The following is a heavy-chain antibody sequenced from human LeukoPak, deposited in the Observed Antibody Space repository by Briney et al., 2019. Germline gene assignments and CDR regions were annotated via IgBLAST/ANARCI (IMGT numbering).Heavy chain of an antibody. Sequence: PSETLSLTCTVSGGSISSHYWSWIRQSPGKGLEWIGYIYYSGSTNYNPSLKSRVTISVDTSKNQFSLKLSSVTAADTAVYYCARVKGNWNDVHYYYYGMDVWGKGTTVTVSS. V-gene: IGHV4-59*11. J-gene: IGHJ6*04. CDR1: GGSISSHY. CDR2: IYYSGST. D-gene: IGHD1-1*01. CDR3: ARVKGNWNDVHYYYYGMDV.